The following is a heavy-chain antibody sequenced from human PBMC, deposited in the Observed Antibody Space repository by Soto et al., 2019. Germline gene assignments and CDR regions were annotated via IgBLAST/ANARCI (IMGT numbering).Heavy chain of an antibody. J-gene: IGHJ4*02. V-gene: IGHV4-59*01. CDR1: GGSISSYY. Sequence: SETLSLTCTVSGGSISSYYWSWIRQPPGKGLEWIGYIYYSGSTNYNPSLKSRVTIAVDTSKNQFSLKLSSVTAADTAVYYCARDYYDSSGSQWYFDYWGQGTLVTVSS. CDR2: IYYSGST. D-gene: IGHD3-22*01. CDR3: ARDYYDSSGSQWYFDY.